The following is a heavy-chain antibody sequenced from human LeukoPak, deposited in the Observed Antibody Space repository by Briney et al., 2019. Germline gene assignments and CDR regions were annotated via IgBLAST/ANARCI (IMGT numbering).Heavy chain of an antibody. CDR2: IYYSGST. Sequence: SETLSLTCTVSGGSISSSSYYWGWIRQPPGKGLEWIGSIYYSGSTYYNPSLKSRVTISVDTSKNQFSLKLSSVTAADTAVYYCARDRNYYDSSGFDYWGQGTLVTVSS. D-gene: IGHD3-22*01. J-gene: IGHJ4*02. CDR1: GGSISSSSYY. V-gene: IGHV4-39*07. CDR3: ARDRNYYDSSGFDY.